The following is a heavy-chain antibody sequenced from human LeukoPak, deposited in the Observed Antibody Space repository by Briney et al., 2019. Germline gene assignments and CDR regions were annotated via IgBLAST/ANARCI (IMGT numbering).Heavy chain of an antibody. V-gene: IGHV4-31*03. CDR1: GGSISSGGYY. J-gene: IGHJ5*02. CDR3: ARGLTYYDFWSGYYPYLNWFDP. D-gene: IGHD3-3*01. CDR2: IYYSGST. Sequence: KSSETLSLTCTVSGGSISSGGYYWSWIRQHPGKGLEWIGYIYYSGSTYYNPSLKSRVTISVDTSKNQFSLKLSSVTAADTAVYYCARGLTYYDFWSGYYPYLNWFDPWGQGTLVTVSS.